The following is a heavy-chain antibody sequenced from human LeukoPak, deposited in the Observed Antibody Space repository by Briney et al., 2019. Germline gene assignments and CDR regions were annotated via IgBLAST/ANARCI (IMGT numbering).Heavy chain of an antibody. J-gene: IGHJ3*02. CDR3: ARDDRDYNDRSGDI. Sequence: ASVKVSCKASGYTFSSYGISWVRQAPGQGPEWMGWISGSNGNTNYAQKLQGRVTMTTDTSTSTAYMEVRSLSSDDTAVYYCARDDRDYNDRSGDIWGQGTMVTVSS. D-gene: IGHD3-22*01. CDR1: GYTFSSYG. CDR2: ISGSNGNT. V-gene: IGHV1-18*01.